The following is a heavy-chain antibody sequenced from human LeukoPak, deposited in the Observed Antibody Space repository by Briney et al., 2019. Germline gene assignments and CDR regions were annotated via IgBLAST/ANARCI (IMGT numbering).Heavy chain of an antibody. CDR3: ARGYYGDPSQVYYFDY. D-gene: IGHD4-17*01. J-gene: IGHJ4*02. V-gene: IGHV3-30*02. CDR1: GFTFSSSD. CDR2: IRFDGSNK. Sequence: PGGSLRLSCAASGFTFSSSDMHWVRQAPGKGLEWVAYIRFDGSNKYYADSVKGRFTISRDNSKNMVYLQMNSLRAEDTAVYYCARGYYGDPSQVYYFDYWGQGTLVTVSS.